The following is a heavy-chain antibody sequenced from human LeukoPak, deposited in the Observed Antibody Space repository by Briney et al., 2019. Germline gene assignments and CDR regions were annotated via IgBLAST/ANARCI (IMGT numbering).Heavy chain of an antibody. J-gene: IGHJ3*01. Sequence: GGSLRLSCAASGFSFSTYWMHWVRQAPGKGLVWVSRINSVGSSTNYGDSVKGRFTISRDNAKNTLYLQMDSLRAEDTSVYYCAGDELEEAFDFWGQGTMVTVSS. V-gene: IGHV3-74*01. CDR3: AGDELEEAFDF. D-gene: IGHD6-6*01. CDR2: INSVGSST. CDR1: GFSFSTYW.